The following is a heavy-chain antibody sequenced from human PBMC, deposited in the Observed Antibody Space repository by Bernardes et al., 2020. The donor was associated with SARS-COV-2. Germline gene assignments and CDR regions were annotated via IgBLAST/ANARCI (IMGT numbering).Heavy chain of an antibody. CDR2: INTDGSTT. J-gene: IGHJ4*02. V-gene: IGHV3-74*01. CDR3: ARAGDYRFTY. D-gene: IGHD4-17*01. CDR1: GFTFSDYW. Sequence: GSLRLSCAASGFTFSDYWMHWVRQAPGKGLVWVSRINTDGSTTNYADSVTGRFTISRDNARNTVYLQMNSLRAEDTAVYYCARAGDYRFTYWGQGNLVTVSS.